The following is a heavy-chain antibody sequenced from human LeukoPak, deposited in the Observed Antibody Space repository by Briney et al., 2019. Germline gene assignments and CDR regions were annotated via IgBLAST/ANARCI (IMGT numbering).Heavy chain of an antibody. J-gene: IGHJ3*02. CDR3: ARTRVGYSSGYAGAFDI. Sequence: GGSLRLSCAASGFTFSGYSMNWVRQAPGKGLEWASYISSSSSTIYYADSVKGRFTISRDNAKNSLYLQMNSLRAEDTAVYYCARTRVGYSSGYAGAFDIWGQGTMVTVSS. CDR1: GFTFSGYS. CDR2: ISSSSSTI. V-gene: IGHV3-48*01. D-gene: IGHD3-22*01.